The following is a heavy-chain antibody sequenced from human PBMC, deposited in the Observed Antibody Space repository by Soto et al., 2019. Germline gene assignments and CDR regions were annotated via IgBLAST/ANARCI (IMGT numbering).Heavy chain of an antibody. CDR3: ARDRQQLRLGWFDP. Sequence: ASVKVSCKASGYTFTSYGISWVRQAPGQGLEWMGWISAYNSNTNYAQKLQGRVTMTTDTSTSTAYMELRSLRSDDTAVYYCARDRQQLRLGWFDPWGQGTLVNVSS. CDR2: ISAYNSNT. J-gene: IGHJ5*02. CDR1: GYTFTSYG. V-gene: IGHV1-18*01. D-gene: IGHD6-13*01.